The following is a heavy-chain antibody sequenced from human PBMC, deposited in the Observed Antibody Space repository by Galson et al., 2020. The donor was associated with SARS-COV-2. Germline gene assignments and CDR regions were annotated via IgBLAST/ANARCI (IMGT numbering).Heavy chain of an antibody. Sequence: TGGSLRLSCAASGFTFSSYEVNWVRQAPGKGLVWVSYINHSGRTIYYADSVKGRFTISRDNAKNSLYLQMNSLRVEDTALYYCARSGDNWYFDLWGRGTLVTVSS. J-gene: IGHJ2*01. D-gene: IGHD2-21*02. CDR1: GFTFSSYE. CDR2: INHSGRTI. CDR3: ARSGDNWYFDL. V-gene: IGHV3-48*03.